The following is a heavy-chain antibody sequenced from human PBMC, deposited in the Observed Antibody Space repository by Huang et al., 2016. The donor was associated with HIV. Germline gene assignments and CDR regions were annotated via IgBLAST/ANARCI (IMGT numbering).Heavy chain of an antibody. J-gene: IGHJ4*02. D-gene: IGHD2-21*02. Sequence: DVQLLESGGDFVQPGGSLRLSCAAARFTFSTYAMSWVRQAPGKGLELVSAISGRGNKTYYADSVKGRFTISRDNSKNTLFLQMNSLRAEDTAVYYCAKVPTVVTFHWGQGTLVTVSS. V-gene: IGHV3-23*01. CDR2: ISGRGNKT. CDR1: RFTFSTYA. CDR3: AKVPTVVTFH.